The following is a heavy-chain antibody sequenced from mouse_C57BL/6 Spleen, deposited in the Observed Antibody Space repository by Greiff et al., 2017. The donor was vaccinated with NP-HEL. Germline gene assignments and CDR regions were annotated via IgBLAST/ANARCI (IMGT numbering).Heavy chain of an antibody. CDR1: GYTFTGYW. D-gene: IGHD1-1*01. CDR2: ILPGSGST. Sequence: QVQLQQSGAELMKPGASVKLSCKATGYTFTGYWIEWVKQRPGHGLEWIGEILPGSGSTNYNEKFKGKATFTADTSSNTAYMQLSSLTTEDSAIYYCARPFITTVPGYWYFDVWGTGTTVTVSS. J-gene: IGHJ1*03. V-gene: IGHV1-9*01. CDR3: ARPFITTVPGYWYFDV.